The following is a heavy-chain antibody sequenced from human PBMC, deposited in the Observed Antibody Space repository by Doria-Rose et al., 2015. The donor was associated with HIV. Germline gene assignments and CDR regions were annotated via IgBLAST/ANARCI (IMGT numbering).Heavy chain of an antibody. J-gene: IGHJ4*02. CDR2: LNVGNGDT. Sequence: QVQLVQSGAEVKKPGASVTVSCKTSGYTSSAYAIHWVRQAPGQRLEWMGWLNVGNGDTRYSRKFQDRVTITSDTSANTGYMALSSLRSEDTAVYYCVRIHSLSGSSLGHWGQGTLVTVSS. CDR1: GYTSSAYA. V-gene: IGHV1-3*01. CDR3: VRIHSLSGSSLGH. D-gene: IGHD6-13*01.